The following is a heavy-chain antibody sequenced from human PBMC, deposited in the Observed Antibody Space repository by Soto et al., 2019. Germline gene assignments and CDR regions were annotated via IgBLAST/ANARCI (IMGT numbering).Heavy chain of an antibody. J-gene: IGHJ4*02. Sequence: GASVKVSCKTSGYSFTYSDINWVRQAPGQGLEWMGWLNPKNGATGSALMLKGRLTMTSDVATTTVFMELRGLRSEDTAVYYCARVKGYGSGSEGFDNWGQGTMVTVSS. V-gene: IGHV1-8*02. CDR1: GYSFTYSD. CDR2: LNPKNGAT. D-gene: IGHD3-10*01. CDR3: ARVKGYGSGSEGFDN.